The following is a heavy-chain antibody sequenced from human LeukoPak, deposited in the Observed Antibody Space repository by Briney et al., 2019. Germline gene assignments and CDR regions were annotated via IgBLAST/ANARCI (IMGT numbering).Heavy chain of an antibody. V-gene: IGHV3-23*01. D-gene: IGHD2-8*02. CDR3: AKKIGTGPGHNWFDP. CDR1: GFNFGSYY. CDR2: ISDSGDNT. J-gene: IGHJ5*02. Sequence: GGSLRLSCAASGFNFGSYYMTWVRQAPGKGLEWVSVISDSGDNTYYADSVKGRFTVSRDNSRDTLCLQMNSLRAEDTALYYCAKKIGTGPGHNWFDPWGQGTLVTVSS.